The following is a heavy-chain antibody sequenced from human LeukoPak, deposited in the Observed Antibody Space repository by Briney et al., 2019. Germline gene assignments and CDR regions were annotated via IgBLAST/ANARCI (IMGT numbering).Heavy chain of an antibody. Sequence: SETLSLTCTVSGGSISSYYWSWIRQHPGKGLEWIGYIYYSGSTYYNPSLKSRVTISVDTSKNQFSLKLSSVTAADTAVYYCARVHPSYSRGWDPFDYWGQGTLVTVSS. CDR2: IYYSGST. J-gene: IGHJ4*02. D-gene: IGHD6-19*01. CDR3: ARVHPSYSRGWDPFDY. CDR1: GGSISSYY. V-gene: IGHV4-59*06.